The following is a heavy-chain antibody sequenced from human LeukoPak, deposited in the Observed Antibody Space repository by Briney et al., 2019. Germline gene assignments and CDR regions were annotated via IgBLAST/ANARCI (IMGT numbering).Heavy chain of an antibody. J-gene: IGHJ6*04. V-gene: IGHV4-59*01. Sequence: SETLSLTCTVSGGSISSYYWSWIRQPPGKGLEWIGYIYYSGSTNYNPFLKSRVTISVDTSKNQFSLKLSSVTAADTAVYYCARGASDYDFWSGTSDVWGKGTTVTVSS. CDR3: ARGASDYDFWSGTSDV. D-gene: IGHD3-3*01. CDR2: IYYSGST. CDR1: GGSISSYY.